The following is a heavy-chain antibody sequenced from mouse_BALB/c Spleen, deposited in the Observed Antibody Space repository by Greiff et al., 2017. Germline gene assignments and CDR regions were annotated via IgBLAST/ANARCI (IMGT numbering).Heavy chain of an antibody. V-gene: IGHV5-6*01. CDR1: GFTFSSYG. D-gene: IGHD2-2*01. CDR2: ISSGGSYT. Sequence: EVQLVESGGDLVKPGGSLKLSCAASGFTFSSYGMSWVRQTPDKRLEWVATISSGGSYTYYPDSVKGRITITRDNAKNTLYLQMSSLKSEDTAMYYCARQYGYGGWYYFDYWGQGTTLTVSS. J-gene: IGHJ2*01. CDR3: ARQYGYGGWYYFDY.